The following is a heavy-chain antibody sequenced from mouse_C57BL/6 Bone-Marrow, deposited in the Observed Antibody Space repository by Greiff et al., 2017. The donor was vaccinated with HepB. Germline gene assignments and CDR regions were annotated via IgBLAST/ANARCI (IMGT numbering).Heavy chain of an antibody. J-gene: IGHJ3*01. Sequence: VQLQQSVAELVRPGASVKLSCTASGFTIKNTCIHWVKQRPEQGLEWIGMIYPANGNTKYTPKFKGKATITADTSSNTAYLQLSSLTSEDTAIYYCARYDYVAYWGRGTVVTVTA. V-gene: IGHV14-3*01. CDR1: GFTIKNTC. CDR2: IYPANGNT. CDR3: ARYDYVAY. D-gene: IGHD2-4*01.